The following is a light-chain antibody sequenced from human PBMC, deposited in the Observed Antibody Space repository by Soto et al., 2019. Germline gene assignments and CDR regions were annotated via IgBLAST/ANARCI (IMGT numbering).Light chain of an antibody. J-gene: IGKJ1*01. CDR3: MQFAHFPRT. CDR2: QFS. CDR1: QSLVYSDGNTY. V-gene: IGKV2-24*01. Sequence: VLTQTPLSPPVTLGQPPSISCRSSQSLVYSDGNTYLSWLQQRPGQPPRLLIYQFSNRFSGVLDRFSGSGAGTDFNLKISRVEAGDVGVYYCMQFAHFPRTCGQGTKVEI.